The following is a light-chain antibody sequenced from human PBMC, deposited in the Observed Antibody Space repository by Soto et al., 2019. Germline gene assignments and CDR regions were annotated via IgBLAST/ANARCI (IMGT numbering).Light chain of an antibody. Sequence: ETVMTQSPATLSVSPGERATLSCRASLSVGTNGAWYQQRPGQAPRLLIYGTSTRATGIPVRFSGSGSVTVFTHTISMFESEEFGFYYCLPYNKWLLFTVRPGTRVD. J-gene: IGKJ3*01. CDR2: GTS. V-gene: IGKV3-15*01. CDR1: LSVGTN. CDR3: LPYNKWLLFT.